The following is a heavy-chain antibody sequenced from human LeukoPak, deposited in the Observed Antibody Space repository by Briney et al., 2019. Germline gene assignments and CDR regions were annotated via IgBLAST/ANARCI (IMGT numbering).Heavy chain of an antibody. D-gene: IGHD7-27*01. CDR1: GFTFSSYA. V-gene: IGHV3-30-3*01. CDR2: ISYDGSNK. CDR3: ARRPLSNWGSARAFDI. Sequence: GGSLRLSCAASGFTFSSYAMHWVRQAPGKGLEWVAVISYDGSNKYYADSVKGRFTISRDNAKNSLYLQMNSLRAEDTAVYYCARRPLSNWGSARAFDIWGQGTMVTVSS. J-gene: IGHJ3*02.